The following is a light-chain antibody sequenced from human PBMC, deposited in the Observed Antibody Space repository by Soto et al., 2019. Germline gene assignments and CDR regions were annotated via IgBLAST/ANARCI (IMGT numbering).Light chain of an antibody. CDR2: DAS. CDR3: QQRSYWLT. V-gene: IGKV3-11*01. CDR1: QSVSTY. J-gene: IGKJ4*01. Sequence: EIVLTQSPATLSLSPGERATLSCRASQSVSTYLAWYQQKPGQAPRLLIYDASNRAPGIPARFSGSGSGTVFTLTISSLEPEDFAVYYCQQRSYWLTFGEGTKVDIK.